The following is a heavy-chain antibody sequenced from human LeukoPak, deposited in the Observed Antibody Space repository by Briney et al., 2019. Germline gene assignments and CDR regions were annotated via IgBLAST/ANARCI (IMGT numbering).Heavy chain of an antibody. CDR3: AKEGMGSEATTADGAFDI. D-gene: IGHD1-26*01. V-gene: IGHV4-4*08. Sequence: PSETLSLTCTVSGGSISVYHWSWIRQPPGKGLEWIGYLYGTGITNYSPSLKSRVTISVDTSNNQISLKLTSVTAADTAIYFCAKEGMGSEATTADGAFDIWGQGTTVTVSS. CDR2: LYGTGIT. CDR1: GGSISVYH. J-gene: IGHJ3*02.